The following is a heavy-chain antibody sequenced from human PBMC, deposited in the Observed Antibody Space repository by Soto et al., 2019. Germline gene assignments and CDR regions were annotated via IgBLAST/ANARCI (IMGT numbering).Heavy chain of an antibody. CDR2: IIPIFGTA. V-gene: IGHV1-69*13. J-gene: IGHJ5*02. CDR3: ARDHYDYVWGSYRQNWFDP. Sequence: ASVKVSCKASGGTFSSYAISWVRQAPGQGLEWMGGIIPIFGTANYAQKFQGRVTITADESTSTAYMELSSLRSEDTAVYYCARDHYDYVWGSYRQNWFDPWGQGTLVTVSS. CDR1: GGTFSSYA. D-gene: IGHD3-16*02.